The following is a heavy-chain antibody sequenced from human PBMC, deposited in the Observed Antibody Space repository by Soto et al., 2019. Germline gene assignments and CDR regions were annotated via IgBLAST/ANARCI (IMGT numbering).Heavy chain of an antibody. CDR3: AKDLECEPRGTLAY. J-gene: IGHJ4*02. CDR2: MGDRGGST. Sequence: EVQLLESGGGLEPPGGSLRLSCAASGFTFSSYAMSWVRQGPGKGLEWVSAMGDRGGSTYYADSVKGRITISRDNSKNMLYLQMNSLRAEDTAVYYCAKDLECEPRGTLAYWGQGTLVTVSS. D-gene: IGHD1-1*01. CDR1: GFTFSSYA. V-gene: IGHV3-23*01.